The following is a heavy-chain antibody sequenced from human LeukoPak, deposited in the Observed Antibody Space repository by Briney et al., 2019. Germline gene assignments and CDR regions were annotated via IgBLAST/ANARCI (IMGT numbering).Heavy chain of an antibody. D-gene: IGHD3-22*01. CDR1: GFTVSSNY. Sequence: QPGGSLRLSCAASGFTVSSNYMSWVRQAPGKGLEWVSVIYSGGSTYYADSVKGRFTISRDNSKNTLYLQMNSLRAEDTAVYYCARTPSDYYDQALWYFDLWGRGTLVTVSS. CDR2: IYSGGST. CDR3: ARTPSDYYDQALWYFDL. V-gene: IGHV3-53*01. J-gene: IGHJ2*01.